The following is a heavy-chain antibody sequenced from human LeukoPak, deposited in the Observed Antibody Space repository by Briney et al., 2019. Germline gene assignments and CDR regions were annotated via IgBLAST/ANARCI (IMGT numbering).Heavy chain of an antibody. V-gene: IGHV3-53*01. CDR1: GFTVSSNY. CDR2: IYSGGST. J-gene: IGHJ6*02. D-gene: IGHD2-15*01. CDR3: TTDRHCSGGSCYSVDLAAYYYGMDV. Sequence: PGGSLRLSCAASGFTVSSNYMSWVRQAPGKGLEWVSVIYSGGSTFYADSVKGRFSISRDNSKNTLYLQMNSLRAEDTAVYYCTTDRHCSGGSCYSVDLAAYYYGMDVWGQGTTVTVSS.